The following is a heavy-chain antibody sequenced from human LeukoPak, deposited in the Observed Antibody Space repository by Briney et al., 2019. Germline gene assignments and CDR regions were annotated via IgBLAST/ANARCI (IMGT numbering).Heavy chain of an antibody. CDR2: ISYDGSNK. V-gene: IGHV3-30-3*01. Sequence: GGSLRLSCAASGFTFSSYAMHWVRQAPGKGLEWVAVISYDGSNKYYADSVKGRFTISRGNSKNTLYLQMNSLRAEDTAVYYRARGRWLQSHFDYWGQGTLVTVSS. D-gene: IGHD5-24*01. CDR3: ARGRWLQSHFDY. J-gene: IGHJ4*02. CDR1: GFTFSSYA.